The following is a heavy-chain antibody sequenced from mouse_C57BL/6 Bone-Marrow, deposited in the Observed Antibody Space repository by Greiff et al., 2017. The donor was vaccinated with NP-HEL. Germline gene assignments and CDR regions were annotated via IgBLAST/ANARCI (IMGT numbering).Heavy chain of an antibody. CDR2: IDPETGGT. Sequence: QVQLQQSGAELVRPGASVTLSCKASGYTFTDYEMHWVKQTPVHGLEWIGAIDPETGGTAYNQKFKGKAILTADKSSSTAYMELRSLTSEDSAVYYCTRLQLRLRQAWFAYWGQGTLVTVSA. D-gene: IGHD3-2*02. CDR3: TRLQLRLRQAWFAY. CDR1: GYTFTDYE. J-gene: IGHJ3*01. V-gene: IGHV1-15*01.